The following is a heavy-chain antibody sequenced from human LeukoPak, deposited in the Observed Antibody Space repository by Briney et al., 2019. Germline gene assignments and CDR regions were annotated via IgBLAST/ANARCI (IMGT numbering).Heavy chain of an antibody. CDR2: INPNSGGT. V-gene: IGHV1-2*02. D-gene: IGHD3-22*01. CDR3: ARVIQNYYDSSGYQMP. J-gene: IGHJ5*02. CDR1: GYTFTCYY. Sequence: ASVKVSCKASGYTFTCYYMHWVRQAPGQGLEWMGWINPNSGGTNYAQKFQGRVTMTRDTSISTAYMELSRLRSDDTAVYYCARVIQNYYDSSGYQMPWGQGTLVTVSS.